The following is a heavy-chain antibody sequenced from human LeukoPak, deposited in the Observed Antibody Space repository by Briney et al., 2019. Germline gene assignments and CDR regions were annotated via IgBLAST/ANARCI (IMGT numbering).Heavy chain of an antibody. CDR3: ARHTSGYVSYFDF. CDR2: ISYSGST. Sequence: SETLSLTCTVSGGSISNYYWSWIRQPPGKGLEWIGYISYSGSTIYSPSLKSRVTISVDTSKNQFSLRLTAVTAADTAVYFCARHTSGYVSYFDFWGQGTLVTVSS. CDR1: GGSISNYY. J-gene: IGHJ4*02. V-gene: IGHV4-59*08. D-gene: IGHD3-22*01.